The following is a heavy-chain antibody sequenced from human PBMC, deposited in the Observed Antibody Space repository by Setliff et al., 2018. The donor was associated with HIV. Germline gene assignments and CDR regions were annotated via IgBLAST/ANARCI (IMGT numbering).Heavy chain of an antibody. D-gene: IGHD1-26*01. CDR2: LRTGTGDT. V-gene: IGHV1-3*04. CDR3: ARDVVGAKKFDY. J-gene: IGHJ4*02. Sequence: ASVKVSCKASGYTFTSYSMHWVRLAPGQRLEWMGWLRTGTGDTSYSEKFQGRLTITRDTSANTAYMELSNLRSEDTAIYYCARDVVGAKKFDYWGQGTLVTVSS. CDR1: GYTFTSYS.